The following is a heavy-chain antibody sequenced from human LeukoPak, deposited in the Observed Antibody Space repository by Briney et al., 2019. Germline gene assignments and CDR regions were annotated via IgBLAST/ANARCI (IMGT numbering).Heavy chain of an antibody. J-gene: IGHJ4*02. V-gene: IGHV1-69*06. CDR3: ARVGYCSSTSCQPGDY. CDR2: IIPIFGTA. D-gene: IGHD2-2*01. Sequence: SVKVSCKASGGTFSSYAIGWVRQAPGQGLEWMGGIIPIFGTANYAQKFQGRVTITADKSTSTAYMELSSLRSEDTAVYYCARVGYCSSTSCQPGDYWGQRTLVTVSS. CDR1: GGTFSSYA.